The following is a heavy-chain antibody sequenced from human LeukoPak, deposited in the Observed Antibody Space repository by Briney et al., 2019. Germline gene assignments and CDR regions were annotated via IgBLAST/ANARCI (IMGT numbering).Heavy chain of an antibody. CDR2: INPSGGST. D-gene: IGHD3-22*01. J-gene: IGHJ1*01. CDR3: ARDPSPDSSGFRAEYFQH. CDR1: GYTFTSYY. Sequence: ASVKVSCKASGYTFTSYYMHWVRQAPGQGLEWKGIINPSGGSTSYAQKFQGRVTMTRDTSTSTVYMELSSLRSEDTAVYYCARDPSPDSSGFRAEYFQHWGQGTLVTVSS. V-gene: IGHV1-46*01.